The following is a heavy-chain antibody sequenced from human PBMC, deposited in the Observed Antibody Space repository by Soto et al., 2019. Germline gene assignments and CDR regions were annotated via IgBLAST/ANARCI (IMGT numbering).Heavy chain of an antibody. D-gene: IGHD1-1*01. V-gene: IGHV3-33*01. J-gene: IGHJ4*02. CDR3: ARDEEYDDNGLDY. CDR1: GFLFSRFG. CDR2: IVNHGGRK. Sequence: QVQLVESGGGVVQPGTSLRLSCAASGFLFSRFGMHWVRQAPGKGLEWVAVIVNHGGRKDYADSGRGRFTIARDNSRNTLCLELSSLRGEDTAIYFWARDEEYDDNGLDYWGPGTVVTVSS.